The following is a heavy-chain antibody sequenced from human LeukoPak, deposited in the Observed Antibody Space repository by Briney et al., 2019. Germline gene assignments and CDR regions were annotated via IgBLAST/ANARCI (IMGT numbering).Heavy chain of an antibody. CDR2: ISGSGNPT. V-gene: IGHV3-23*01. Sequence: GGSLRLSCAASGFTFTGNAMTWVRQAPGKGLEWVSTISGSGNPTYYADSVKGRFTISRDNSKNTLYLQMNSLRAEDTAVYYCANPNYYDSSGYPYYFDYWGQGTLVTVSS. J-gene: IGHJ4*02. CDR3: ANPNYYDSSGYPYYFDY. CDR1: GFTFTGNA. D-gene: IGHD3-22*01.